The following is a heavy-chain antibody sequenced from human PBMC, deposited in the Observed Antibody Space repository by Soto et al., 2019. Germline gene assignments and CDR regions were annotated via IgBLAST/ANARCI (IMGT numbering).Heavy chain of an antibody. CDR1: GGSISDYD. V-gene: IGHV4-59*01. J-gene: IGHJ4*02. CDR2: IYKSGST. Sequence: SETLSLTCSVSGGSISDYDWSWIRQPPGRGLEWIGYIYKSGSTNYNPSLKSRVTISVDTSKNLFSLKLSSVTAADTAVYYCARDQNGSPHFDYWGQGTLVTAPQ. CDR3: ARDQNGSPHFDY. D-gene: IGHD1-26*01.